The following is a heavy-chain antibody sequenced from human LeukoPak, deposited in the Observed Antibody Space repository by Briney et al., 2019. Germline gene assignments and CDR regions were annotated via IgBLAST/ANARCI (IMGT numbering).Heavy chain of an antibody. J-gene: IGHJ4*02. CDR2: ISYDGSNK. V-gene: IGHV3-30*18. Sequence: GGSLRLSCAASGFTFSSYGMHWVRQAPGKGLEWVAVISYDGSNKYYADSVKGRFTISRDNSKNTLYLQMNSLRAEDTAVYYCAKDILSTYYYDSSGYYPCDYWGQGTLVTVSP. CDR3: AKDILSTYYYDSSGYYPCDY. D-gene: IGHD3-22*01. CDR1: GFTFSSYG.